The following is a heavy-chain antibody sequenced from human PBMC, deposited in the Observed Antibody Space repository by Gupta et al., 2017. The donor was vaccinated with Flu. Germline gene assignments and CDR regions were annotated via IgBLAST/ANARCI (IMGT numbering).Heavy chain of an antibody. CDR2: IYTSGSN. CDR3: AREERWLQERDYYYYYGMDV. J-gene: IGHJ6*02. Sequence: QVQLQESGPGLVKPSQTLSLTCTVSGGSISSGSYYWSWIRQPAGKGLEWIGRIYTSGSNNYNPSLKSRVTISVDTSKNQFSLKLSSVTAADTAVYYCAREERWLQERDYYYYYGMDVWGQGTTVTVSS. CDR1: GGSISSGSYY. D-gene: IGHD5-12*01. V-gene: IGHV4-61*02.